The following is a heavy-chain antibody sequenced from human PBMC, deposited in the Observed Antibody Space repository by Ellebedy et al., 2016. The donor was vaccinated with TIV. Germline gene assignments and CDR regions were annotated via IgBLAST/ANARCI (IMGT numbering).Heavy chain of an antibody. CDR3: VRDKMVDATTGSKFDY. CDR1: GFMFTNYW. D-gene: IGHD2-15*01. V-gene: IGHV3-7*01. CDR2: VKQDGSEK. Sequence: GGSLRLSXAASGFMFTNYWMSWVRQAPGKGLEWVATVKQDGSEKYYVASVTGRFTISRDNAKKSLYLQMNSLRAEGTDTAVYYCVRDKMVDATTGSKFDYWGQGTLVTVSS. J-gene: IGHJ4*02.